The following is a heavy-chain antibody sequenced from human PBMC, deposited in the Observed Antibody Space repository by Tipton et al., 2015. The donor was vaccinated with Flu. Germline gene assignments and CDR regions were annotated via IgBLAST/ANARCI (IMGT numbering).Heavy chain of an antibody. CDR3: ARDNSVRRGNDWFHYAMDV. D-gene: IGHD3-9*01. V-gene: IGHV4-59*01. J-gene: IGHJ6*02. CDR1: GDSITNYY. Sequence: TLSLTCTVSGDSITNYYWGWIRQPPGQGLEWIGYISYSGSPSYSPSLNSRVTITLDKSKNQFSLNVNSMTAADTAVYYCARDNSVRRGNDWFHYAMDVWGQGTYVTVSS. CDR2: ISYSGSP.